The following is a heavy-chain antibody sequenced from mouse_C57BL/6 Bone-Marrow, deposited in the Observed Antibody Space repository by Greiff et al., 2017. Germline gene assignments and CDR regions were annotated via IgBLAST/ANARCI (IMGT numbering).Heavy chain of an antibody. CDR3: ANYCGLSAMDY. CDR1: GYTFTSYG. D-gene: IGHD1-1*02. CDR2: IYPRSGNT. V-gene: IGHV1-81*01. J-gene: IGHJ4*01. Sequence: QVQLQQSGAELARPGASVKLSCTASGYTFTSYGISWVKQRTGQGLEWIGEIYPRSGNTYYNEKFKGKATLTADKPSSLAFMELRSLTSEDSAVYFCANYCGLSAMDYWGQGTSVTVSS.